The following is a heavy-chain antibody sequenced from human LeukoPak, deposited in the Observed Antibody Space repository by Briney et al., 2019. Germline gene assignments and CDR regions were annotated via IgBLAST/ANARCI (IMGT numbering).Heavy chain of an antibody. J-gene: IGHJ6*02. Sequence: SETLSLTCAVYGGFFGGYYWSWIRQPPGKGLGWIGEINHSGSTNYNPSLKSRVTISVDTSKNQFSLKLSSVTAADTAVYYCARIGGPVSLSDTYYYGSCSYKTPTGSYYYYYGMDVWGQGTTVTVSS. CDR2: INHSGST. V-gene: IGHV4-34*01. CDR1: GGFFGGYY. D-gene: IGHD3-10*01. CDR3: ARIGGPVSLSDTYYYGSCSYKTPTGSYYYYYGMDV.